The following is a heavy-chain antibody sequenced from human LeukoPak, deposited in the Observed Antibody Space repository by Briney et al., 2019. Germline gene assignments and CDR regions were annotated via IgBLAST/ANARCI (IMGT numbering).Heavy chain of an antibody. J-gene: IGHJ4*02. Sequence: ASETLSLTCAVYGGSFSGYYWSWIRQPPGKGLEWIGEINHSGSTNYNPSLKSRVTISVDTSKNQFSLKLSSVTAADTAVYYCARSLYGASYYYDSSGYSYFDYWGQGTLVTVSS. CDR2: INHSGST. D-gene: IGHD3-22*01. CDR3: ARSLYGASYYYDSSGYSYFDY. V-gene: IGHV4-34*01. CDR1: GGSFSGYY.